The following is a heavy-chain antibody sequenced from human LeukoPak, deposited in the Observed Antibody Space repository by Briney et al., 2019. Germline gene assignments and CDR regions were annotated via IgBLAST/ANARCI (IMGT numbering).Heavy chain of an antibody. J-gene: IGHJ6*02. D-gene: IGHD1-7*01. CDR2: IRSSSTYI. Sequence: KPGGSLRLSCAASGITFTTYTVNWVRQAPGKGLELVSSIRSSSTYIYYADSVKGRFTISRDNAQNSVYLQMNSLRAEDTAVYYCARDRVELPYYYYYGMDVWGQGTTVTVSS. V-gene: IGHV3-21*06. CDR3: ARDRVELPYYYYYGMDV. CDR1: GITFTTYT.